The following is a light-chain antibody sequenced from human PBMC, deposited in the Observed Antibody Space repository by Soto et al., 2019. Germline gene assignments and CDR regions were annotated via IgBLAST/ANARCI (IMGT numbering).Light chain of an antibody. J-gene: IGLJ2*01. Sequence: QSALTQPPSASGAPGQGISISCSGSSSNIGGNSVSWYRQVPGAAPKLLIFSNHQRPSGVPDRFSGSKSGTSASLAISGLQSEDEADYYCSTWDDSLRGLVFGGGTKLTVL. V-gene: IGLV1-44*01. CDR1: SSNIGGNS. CDR3: STWDDSLRGLV. CDR2: SNH.